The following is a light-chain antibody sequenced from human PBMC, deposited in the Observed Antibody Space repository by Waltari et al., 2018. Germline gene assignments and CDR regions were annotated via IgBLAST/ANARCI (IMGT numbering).Light chain of an antibody. CDR1: QNISNS. J-gene: IGKJ1*01. V-gene: IGKV1-39*01. CDR2: VAS. CDR3: QQNYSPPRT. Sequence: IQMTQSPSSLSASVGDRVTITCRASQNISNSLNWYHHKPGEAPKILFYVASILQTAVPQRFSGSGSGTDFTLTISSLQPEDFATYYCQQNYSPPRTFGQGTRVEIK.